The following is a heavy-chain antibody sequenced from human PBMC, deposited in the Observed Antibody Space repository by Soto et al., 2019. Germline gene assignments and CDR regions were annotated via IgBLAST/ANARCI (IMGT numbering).Heavy chain of an antibody. CDR2: INAGNGNT. D-gene: IGHD2-2*01. CDR1: GYTFTSYA. CDR3: AGESGSYCSSTSCYAGDYYYYGMDV. V-gene: IGHV1-3*01. Sequence: QVQLVQSGAEVKKPGASVKVSCKASGYTFTSYAMHWVRQAPGQRLEWMGWINAGNGNTKYSQKFQGRVTITRDTSASTAYMELSSLRYDDTDVYYCAGESGSYCSSTSCYAGDYYYYGMDVWGQGTTVTVAS. J-gene: IGHJ6*02.